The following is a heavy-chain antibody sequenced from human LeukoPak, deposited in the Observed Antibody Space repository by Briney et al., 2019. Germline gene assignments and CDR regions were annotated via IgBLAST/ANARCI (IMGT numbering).Heavy chain of an antibody. D-gene: IGHD5-12*01. CDR1: GGPISGSSYY. V-gene: IGHV4-39*01. CDR2: IYDSGDT. J-gene: IGHJ3*02. CDR3: ARHGRPGYGGYENAFDI. Sequence: SETLSLTCTVSGGPISGSSYYWDWIRQPPGQGLEWIGNIYDSGDTYYTPSLKSRVTMFVDTSKNQFSLKLSSVTAADTAVYYCARHGRPGYGGYENAFDIWGQGTMVTVSS.